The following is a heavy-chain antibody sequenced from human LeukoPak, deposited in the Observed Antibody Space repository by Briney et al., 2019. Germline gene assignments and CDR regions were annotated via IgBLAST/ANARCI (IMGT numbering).Heavy chain of an antibody. V-gene: IGHV1-18*01. Sequence: ASVKVSCKASTYTFTSSGSSWVRQAPGQGLEWMGWISAYNGNTIYAQKLQGRVTMTTDTSTSTAYMELRSLRSDDTAVYFCARDGSGGYNNFAGKDWGQGTLVTVSS. CDR3: ARDGSGGYNNFAGKD. CDR2: ISAYNGNT. D-gene: IGHD3-10*01. CDR1: TYTFTSSG. J-gene: IGHJ4*02.